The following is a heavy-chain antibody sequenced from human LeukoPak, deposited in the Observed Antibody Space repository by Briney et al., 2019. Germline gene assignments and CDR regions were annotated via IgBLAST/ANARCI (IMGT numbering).Heavy chain of an antibody. CDR2: IYYSGST. CDR1: GGSISNSSYY. CDR3: ARHGGCTNGVCYTGVGAFDI. V-gene: IGHV4-39*01. Sequence: PSETLSLTCTVSGGSISNSSYYWGRIRQPPGKGLEWIGSIYYSGSTYYNPSLKSRVTISVDTSKNQFSLKLSSVTAADTAVYYCARHGGCTNGVCYTGVGAFDIWGQGTMVTVSS. D-gene: IGHD2-8*01. J-gene: IGHJ3*02.